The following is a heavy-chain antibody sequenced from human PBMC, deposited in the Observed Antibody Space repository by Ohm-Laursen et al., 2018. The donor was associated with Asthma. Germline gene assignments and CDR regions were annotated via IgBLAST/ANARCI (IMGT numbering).Heavy chain of an antibody. Sequence: SLRLSCTASGFTFSSYAMSWVRQAPGKGLEWVSAISGSGGSTYYADSVKGRFTISRDNSKNTLYLQMNSLRAEDTAVYYCAKDQEYYDSSGYFGYWGQGTLVTVSS. J-gene: IGHJ4*02. CDR2: ISGSGGST. D-gene: IGHD3-22*01. CDR3: AKDQEYYDSSGYFGY. CDR1: GFTFSSYA. V-gene: IGHV3-23*01.